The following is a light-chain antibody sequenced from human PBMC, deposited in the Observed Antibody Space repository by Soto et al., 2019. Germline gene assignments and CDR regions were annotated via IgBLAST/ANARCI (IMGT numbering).Light chain of an antibody. CDR2: EVS. CDR1: ISDVGTYNL. CDR3: CSYAGSSTFV. Sequence: QSVLTQPASVSGSPGQSITISCTGTISDVGTYNLVSWYQHHPGKAPKLLVYEVSKRPSGVSSRFSGSKSGNSASLTISGLQAEDEADYYCCSYAGSSTFVFGGGTKVTVL. V-gene: IGLV2-23*02. J-gene: IGLJ2*01.